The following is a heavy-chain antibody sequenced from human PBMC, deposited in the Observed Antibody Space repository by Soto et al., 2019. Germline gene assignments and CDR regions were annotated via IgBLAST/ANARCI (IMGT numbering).Heavy chain of an antibody. CDR2: ISYDGSNK. V-gene: IGHV3-30*18. D-gene: IGHD6-6*01. Sequence: PGGSLRLSCAASGFTFSSYGMHWVRQAPGKGLEWVAVISYDGSNKYYADSVKGRFTISRDNSKNTLYLQMNSLRAEDTAVYYCAKDRGVAARLFDYWRQGTLVTVSS. CDR1: GFTFSSYG. J-gene: IGHJ4*02. CDR3: AKDRGVAARLFDY.